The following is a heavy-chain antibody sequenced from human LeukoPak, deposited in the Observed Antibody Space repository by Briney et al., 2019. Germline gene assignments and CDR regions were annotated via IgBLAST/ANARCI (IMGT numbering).Heavy chain of an antibody. J-gene: IGHJ4*02. Sequence: PGGSLRLSCAASGFTFTSNSMNWIRQAPGKGLEWVSSISSSGNYIYQSDSVKGRYTISRDNAKNSLYLQMDSLRAEDTAVYYCARATAAGTLYYFDYWGQGTLVTVSS. CDR1: GFTFTSNS. CDR2: ISSSGNYI. V-gene: IGHV3-21*01. CDR3: ARATAAGTLYYFDY. D-gene: IGHD6-13*01.